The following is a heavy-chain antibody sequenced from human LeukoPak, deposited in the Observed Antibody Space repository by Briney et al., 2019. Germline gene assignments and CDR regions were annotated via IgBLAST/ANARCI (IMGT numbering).Heavy chain of an antibody. CDR3: ARSYSGFGYALHDY. Sequence: AASVKVSCKASGYTFTDYYMHWVRQAPGQGLEWMGWINPNSGGTNYAQKFQGRVTMTRDTSISTAYMELSSLRSDDTAMYYCARSYSGFGYALHDYWGQGTLVTVSS. CDR2: INPNSGGT. V-gene: IGHV1-2*02. CDR1: GYTFTDYY. D-gene: IGHD1-26*01. J-gene: IGHJ4*02.